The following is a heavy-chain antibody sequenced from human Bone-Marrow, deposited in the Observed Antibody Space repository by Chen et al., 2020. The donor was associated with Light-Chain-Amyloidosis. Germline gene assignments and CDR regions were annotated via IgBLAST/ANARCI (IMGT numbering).Heavy chain of an antibody. CDR1: GYTYPNYW. J-gene: IGHJ4*02. CDR3: ARRRDGYNFDY. Sequence: EVQLEQSGQEVKKPGESLKNSCKGTGYTYPNYWIGWVRQMPGKVLEWMGVIYPDDSDARYSPSFEGQFTISADKSITTAYLQCRSLKASDTAMYYCARRRDGYNFDYWGQGTLVTVSS. V-gene: IGHV5-51*01. D-gene: IGHD5-12*01. CDR2: IYPDDSDA.